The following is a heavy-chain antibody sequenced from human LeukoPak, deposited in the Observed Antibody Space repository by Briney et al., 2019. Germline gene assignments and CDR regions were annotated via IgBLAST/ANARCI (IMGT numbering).Heavy chain of an antibody. CDR3: AREDGYYYDSSGYRY. CDR1: GYTFTSYA. CDR2: INAGNGNT. V-gene: IGHV1-3*01. Sequence: ASVKVSCKASGYTFTSYAMHWVRQAPGQRLEWMGWINAGNGNTKYSQKFQGRVTITRDTSASTAYMELSSLRSEDTAVYYCAREDGYYYDSSGYRYWGQGTLVTVSP. D-gene: IGHD3-22*01. J-gene: IGHJ4*02.